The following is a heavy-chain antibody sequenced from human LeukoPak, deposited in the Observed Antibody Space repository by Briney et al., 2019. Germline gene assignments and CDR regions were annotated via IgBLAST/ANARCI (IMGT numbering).Heavy chain of an antibody. D-gene: IGHD2-8*01. V-gene: IGHV3-30*02. Sequence: GGSLRLSCAASGFTFSSYGMHWVRQAPGKGLEWVAFIRYDGSNKYYADSVKGRFTISRDNSKNTLYLQMNSPRAEDTAVYYCAKDLGVPEDYWGQGTLVTVSS. CDR1: GFTFSSYG. J-gene: IGHJ4*02. CDR3: AKDLGVPEDY. CDR2: IRYDGSNK.